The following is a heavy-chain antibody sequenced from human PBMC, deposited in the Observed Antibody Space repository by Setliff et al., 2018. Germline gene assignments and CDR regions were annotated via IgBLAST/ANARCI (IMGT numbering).Heavy chain of an antibody. J-gene: IGHJ6*02. CDR1: RFTFSNYG. CDR3: ARNWATAQHYYYGMDV. Sequence: PGGPLRLSCVASRFTFSNYGMHWVRQAPGKGLEWVALIWNDGSTKFYGDSVKGRFTISRDNSKNTLYLQMDTLRAEDTAVYYCARNWATAQHYYYGMDVWGQGTTVTVSS. CDR2: IWNDGSTK. V-gene: IGHV3-33*01. D-gene: IGHD2-21*02.